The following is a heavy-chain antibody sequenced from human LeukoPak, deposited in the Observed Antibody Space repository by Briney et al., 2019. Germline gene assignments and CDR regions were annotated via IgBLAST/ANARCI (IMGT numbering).Heavy chain of an antibody. Sequence: GGSLRLSCTASGFTFGDYAMSWFRQAPGKGLEWGGFIRSKAYGGTTEYAASVKGRFTISRDDSKSIAYLQMNSLYTEDTAVYYCTRGYYYDSSSPNWFDPWGQGTLVTVSS. V-gene: IGHV3-49*03. J-gene: IGHJ5*02. CDR1: GFTFGDYA. CDR3: TRGYYYDSSSPNWFDP. D-gene: IGHD3-22*01. CDR2: IRSKAYGGTT.